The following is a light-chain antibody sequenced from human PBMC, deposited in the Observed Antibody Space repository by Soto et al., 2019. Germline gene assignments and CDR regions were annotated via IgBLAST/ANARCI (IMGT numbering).Light chain of an antibody. J-gene: IGKJ5*01. CDR3: QQYGSSIT. CDR1: QSVTSSY. CDR2: GAS. V-gene: IGKV3-20*01. Sequence: EIVLTKSPGTLSLSPXERATLSCRASQSVTSSYLAWYQQKPGQAPRLLIYGASSRATGIPDRFSGSGSGTDFTLTISRLEPEDFAVYYCQQYGSSITFGQGTRLEIK.